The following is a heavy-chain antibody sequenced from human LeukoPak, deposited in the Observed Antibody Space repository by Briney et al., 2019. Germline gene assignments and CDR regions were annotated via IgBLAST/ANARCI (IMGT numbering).Heavy chain of an antibody. Sequence: SETLSLTCTVSGGSISSYYWSWIRQPPGKGLEWIGYIYYSGSTNYNPSLKSRVTISVDTSKNQFSLKLSSVTAADTAVYYCARYVVVAATEWFDPWGQGTLVTVSS. CDR1: GGSISSYY. CDR2: IYYSGST. CDR3: ARYVVVAATEWFDP. V-gene: IGHV4-59*08. J-gene: IGHJ5*02. D-gene: IGHD2-15*01.